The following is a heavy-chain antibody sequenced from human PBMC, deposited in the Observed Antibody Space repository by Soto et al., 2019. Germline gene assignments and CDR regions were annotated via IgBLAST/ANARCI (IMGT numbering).Heavy chain of an antibody. Sequence: GVSLRLSCTASGFTFSSYAMSWVRQAPGKGLEWVSAISGSGGSTYYADSVKGRFTISRDNSKNTLYLQMNSLRAEDTDVYYCWKDLAVVCRIWFDPWGHGTLVTVSS. D-gene: IGHD2-15*01. CDR3: WKDLAVVCRIWFDP. J-gene: IGHJ5*02. V-gene: IGHV3-23*01. CDR1: GFTFSSYA. CDR2: ISGSGGST.